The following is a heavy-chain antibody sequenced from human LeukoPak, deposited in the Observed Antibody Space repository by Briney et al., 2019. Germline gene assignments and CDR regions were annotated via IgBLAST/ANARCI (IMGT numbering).Heavy chain of an antibody. CDR2: IKSRDDGGTT. Sequence: PGGSLRLSCAASGFSVINAWMRWVRQAPGQGLEWVGRIKSRDDGGTTGYAAPVEGRFSISRDDSENTLYLQMNSLQIDDTALYYCLICPGRWGQGTLVTVSS. CDR1: GFSVINAW. D-gene: IGHD1-26*01. V-gene: IGHV3-15*05. CDR3: LICPGR. J-gene: IGHJ4*02.